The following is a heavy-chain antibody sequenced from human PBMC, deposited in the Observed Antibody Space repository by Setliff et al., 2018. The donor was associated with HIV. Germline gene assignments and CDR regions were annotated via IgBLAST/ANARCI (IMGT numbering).Heavy chain of an antibody. CDR1: GGSFSGYY. Sequence: SETLSLTCAVYGGSFSGYYWSWIRQPPGKGLEWIGYIYYTGGTTYNPSLKSRVSISIYASKNHFSLNLTSVTAADTAVYYCARYSSGWYAHFWGQGTLVTVSS. J-gene: IGHJ4*02. V-gene: IGHV4-34*11. D-gene: IGHD6-19*01. CDR3: ARYSSGWYAHF. CDR2: IYYTGGT.